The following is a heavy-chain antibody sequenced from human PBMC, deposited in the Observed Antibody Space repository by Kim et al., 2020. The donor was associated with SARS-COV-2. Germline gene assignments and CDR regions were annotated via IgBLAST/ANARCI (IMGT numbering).Heavy chain of an antibody. J-gene: IGHJ5*02. V-gene: IGHV4-39*01. Sequence: SETLSLTCTVSGGSISSSSYYWGWIRQPPGKGLEWIGSIYYSGSTYYNPSLKSRVTISVDTSKNQFSLKLSSVTAADTAVYYCARHPEYSGYQNWFDPWGQGTLVTVSS. D-gene: IGHD5-12*01. CDR1: GGSISSSSYY. CDR2: IYYSGST. CDR3: ARHPEYSGYQNWFDP.